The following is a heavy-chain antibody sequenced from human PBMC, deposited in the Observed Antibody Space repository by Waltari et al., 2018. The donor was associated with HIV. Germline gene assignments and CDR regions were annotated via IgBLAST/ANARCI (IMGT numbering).Heavy chain of an antibody. CDR3: ARGPLQWLVHYFDY. J-gene: IGHJ4*02. CDR2: INHSGST. V-gene: IGHV4-34*01. D-gene: IGHD6-19*01. CDR1: GGSFSGYY. Sequence: QVQLQQWGAGLLKPSETLSLTCAVYGGSFSGYYWSWIRQPPGKGLEWIGEINHSGSTNYNPSLKSRVTMSVDTSKNQFSLNLASVTAADTAVYYCARGPLQWLVHYFDYWGQGTLVTVSS.